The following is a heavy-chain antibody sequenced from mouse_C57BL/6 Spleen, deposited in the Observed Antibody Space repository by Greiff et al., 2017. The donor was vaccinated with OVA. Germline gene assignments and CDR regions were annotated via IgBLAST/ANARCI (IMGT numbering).Heavy chain of an antibody. CDR3: ARGGYASYDYDGWYFDV. J-gene: IGHJ1*03. CDR2: INPSNGGT. V-gene: IGHV1-53*01. D-gene: IGHD2-4*01. CDR1: GYTFTSYW. Sequence: QVQLKQPGTELVKPGASVKLSCKASGYTFTSYWMHWVKQRPGQGLEWIGNINPSNGGTNYNEKFKSKATLTVDKSSSTAYMQLSSLTSEDSAVYYCARGGYASYDYDGWYFDVWGTGTTVTVSS.